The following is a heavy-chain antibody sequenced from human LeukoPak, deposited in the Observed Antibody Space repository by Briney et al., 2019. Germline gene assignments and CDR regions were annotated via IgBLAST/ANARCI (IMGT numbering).Heavy chain of an antibody. CDR3: ARVPPSVGEATSEYFQD. V-gene: IGHV3-23*01. CDR2: ISGSGGRT. CDR1: GLTFSSYA. Sequence: PGGSLRLSCAASGLTFSSYAMSWVRQAPGKGLEWVSAISGSGGRTYYADSVKGRFTISRDNAKNTLYLQMNSLRSEDTAVYYCARVPPSVGEATSEYFQDWGQGTLVTVSS. J-gene: IGHJ1*01. D-gene: IGHD1-26*01.